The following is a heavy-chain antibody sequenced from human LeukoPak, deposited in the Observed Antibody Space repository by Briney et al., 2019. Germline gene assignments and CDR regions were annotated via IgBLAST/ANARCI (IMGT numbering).Heavy chain of an antibody. V-gene: IGHV3-30*03. CDR1: GFTFSSYG. D-gene: IGHD6-25*01. J-gene: IGHJ2*01. CDR2: ISYDGSNK. CDR3: ARGGYKWYFDL. Sequence: GRSLRLSCAASGFTFSSYGMHWVRQAPGKGLEWVAVISYDGSNKYYADSVKGRFTISRDNSKNTLYLQMNSLRAEDTAVYYCARGGYKWYFDLWGRGTLVTVSS.